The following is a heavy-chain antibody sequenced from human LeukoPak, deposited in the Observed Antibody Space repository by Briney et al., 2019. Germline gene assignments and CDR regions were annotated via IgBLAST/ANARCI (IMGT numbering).Heavy chain of an antibody. D-gene: IGHD3-22*01. CDR1: GFTVSSNY. Sequence: GGSLRLSCAASGFTVSSNYMSWVRQAPGKGLEWVSVIYSGGSTYYADSVKGRFTISRDNSKNTLYLQMNSLRAEDTAVYYCARVGYYYDSSARNSGPYYGKDVWGQGTTVTVSS. CDR3: ARVGYYYDSSARNSGPYYGKDV. V-gene: IGHV3-53*01. CDR2: IYSGGST. J-gene: IGHJ6*02.